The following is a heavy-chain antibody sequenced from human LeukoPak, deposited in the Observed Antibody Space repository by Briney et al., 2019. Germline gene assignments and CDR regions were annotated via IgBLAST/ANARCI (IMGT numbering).Heavy chain of an antibody. J-gene: IGHJ3*02. V-gene: IGHV3-48*04. Sequence: GGSLRLSCAASGFTFSGHNMNWVRQAPGKGLEWISFVSISSGTIYYADSVKGRFRISRDNAKSSLDLEMNSLRAEDTAVYYCAKDRGIAAAPDAFDIWGQGTMVTVSS. CDR2: VSISSGTI. CDR3: AKDRGIAAAPDAFDI. CDR1: GFTFSGHN. D-gene: IGHD6-13*01.